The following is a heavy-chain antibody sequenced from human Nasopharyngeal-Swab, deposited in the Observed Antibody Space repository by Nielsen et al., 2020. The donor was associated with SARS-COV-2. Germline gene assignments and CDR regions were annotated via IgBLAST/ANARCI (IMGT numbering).Heavy chain of an antibody. CDR3: ARRSYYSDASAYFFDY. D-gene: IGHD3-22*01. V-gene: IGHV4-39*02. CDR2: AYYGGNP. J-gene: IGHJ4*01. CDR1: DTSISSTTHY. Sequence: GSLRLSCSVSDTSISSTTHYWGWIRQPPGKGLEWIGDAYYGGNPNYNPSLKSRLTISVDTSKNNFSLKLNSVTAADTAVYYCARRSYYSDASAYFFDYWGRGTLVTVSP.